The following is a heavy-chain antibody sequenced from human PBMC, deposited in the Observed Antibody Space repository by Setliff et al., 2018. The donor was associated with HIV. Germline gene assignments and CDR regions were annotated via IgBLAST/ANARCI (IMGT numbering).Heavy chain of an antibody. CDR2: AYTGGST. D-gene: IGHD6-19*01. CDR1: GVTISSHF. V-gene: IGHV4-4*07. Sequence: LSLTCSVSGVTISSHFWTWIRQPAGKGLEWIGRAYTGGSTNYNPSLKSRVTISVDTSKNQFSLKLSSVTAADTAVYYCARLRPSVADRSYFDHWGQGTLVTVSS. J-gene: IGHJ4*02. CDR3: ARLRPSVADRSYFDH.